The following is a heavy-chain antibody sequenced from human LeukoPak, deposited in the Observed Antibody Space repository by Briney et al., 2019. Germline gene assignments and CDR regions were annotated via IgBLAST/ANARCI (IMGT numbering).Heavy chain of an antibody. CDR1: GGSFSDYY. CDR3: ARAVSNPRGRYYFGC. D-gene: IGHD2-8*01. V-gene: IGHV4-34*01. J-gene: IGHJ4*02. Sequence: SETLSLTCAVSGGSFSDYYWNWIRQPPATGLEWIGEINHSGSTNYNPSIKSRVTISLDTSKNHFSLKLSSVTAADTAVYYCARAVSNPRGRYYFGCWGQGTLVTVSS. CDR2: INHSGST.